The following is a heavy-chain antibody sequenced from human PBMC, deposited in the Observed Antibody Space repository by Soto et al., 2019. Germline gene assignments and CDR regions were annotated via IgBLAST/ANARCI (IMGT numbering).Heavy chain of an antibody. J-gene: IGHJ5*02. CDR2: ISSSGTTK. D-gene: IGHD3-16*01. CDR1: GFNFSDHY. Sequence: GGSLRLSCVASGFNFSDHYMTWIRQAPGKGLEWVSSISSSGTTKEYADSVKGRFTISRDNAKNSLSLQMNSLRAEDTAVYYCAREGEYWFDPWGQGTLVTVSS. CDR3: AREGEYWFDP. V-gene: IGHV3-11*01.